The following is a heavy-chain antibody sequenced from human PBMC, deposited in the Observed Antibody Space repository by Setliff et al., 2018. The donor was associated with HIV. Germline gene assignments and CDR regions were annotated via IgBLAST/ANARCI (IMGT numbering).Heavy chain of an antibody. D-gene: IGHD3-3*01. CDR3: ARHSDFWSVHHKLDS. CDR2: IYTSGST. CDR1: GGSMNSYY. V-gene: IGHV4-4*09. Sequence: SETLSLTCTVSGGSMNSYYWSWIRQPPGKGLEWIGYIYTSGSTKYNPSLKSRVTILVDPSKNQFSLRLSSVTAADTAVYYCARHSDFWSVHHKLDSWGQGTLVTVSS. J-gene: IGHJ4*02.